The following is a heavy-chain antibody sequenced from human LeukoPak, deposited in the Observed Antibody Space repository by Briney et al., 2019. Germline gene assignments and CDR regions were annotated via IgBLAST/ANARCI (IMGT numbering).Heavy chain of an antibody. Sequence: GGSLRLSCSASGFVFSIYTMYWVRQAPGKGPEYVSTISGSGNGGSIYYADSVKGRFAISRDDSKSILYLQMNGLRSEDTAVYYCVKDFGRVRGTPDSWGQGTLVTVSS. CDR2: ISGSGNGGSI. CDR1: GFVFSIYT. CDR3: VKDFGRVRGTPDS. V-gene: IGHV3-64D*06. J-gene: IGHJ4*02. D-gene: IGHD3-16*01.